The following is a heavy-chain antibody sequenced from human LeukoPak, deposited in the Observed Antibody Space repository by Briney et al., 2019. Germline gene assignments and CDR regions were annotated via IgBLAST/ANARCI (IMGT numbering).Heavy chain of an antibody. J-gene: IGHJ6*02. CDR1: GGSFSGYY. Sequence: SETLSLTCAVYGGSFSGYYWSWIRQPPGKGLEWIGEINHSGSTNYNPSLKSRVTISVDTSKNQFSLNLSSVTAADTAVYYCARQRDYYYYGMDVWGRGTTVTVSS. CDR2: INHSGST. V-gene: IGHV4-34*01. CDR3: ARQRDYYYYGMDV.